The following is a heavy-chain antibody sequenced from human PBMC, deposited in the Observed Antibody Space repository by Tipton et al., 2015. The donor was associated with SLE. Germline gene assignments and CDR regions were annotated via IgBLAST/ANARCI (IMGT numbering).Heavy chain of an antibody. D-gene: IGHD5-12*01. CDR2: IKQDGSEK. V-gene: IGHV3-7*01. J-gene: IGHJ4*02. Sequence: SGFTFSSYGMHWVRQAPGKGLEWVANIKQDGSEKYYVDSVKGRFTISRDNAKNSLYLQMNSLRAEDTAVYYCASFLVARVGYFDYWGQGTLVTVSS. CDR1: GFTFSSYG. CDR3: ASFLVARVGYFDY.